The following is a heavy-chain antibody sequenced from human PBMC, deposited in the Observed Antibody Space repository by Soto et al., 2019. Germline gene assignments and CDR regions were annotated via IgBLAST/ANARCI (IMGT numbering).Heavy chain of an antibody. CDR2: ISSSSSYT. Sequence: LRLSCAAPGFTFSDYYMSWIRQAPGKGLEWVSYISSSSSYTNYADSMKGRFTISRDNAKNSLYLQMNSLGAEDTAVYYCARVQTQEGSSDAFDIWGQGTMVTVSS. D-gene: IGHD6-6*01. J-gene: IGHJ3*02. CDR3: ARVQTQEGSSDAFDI. CDR1: GFTFSDYY. V-gene: IGHV3-11*06.